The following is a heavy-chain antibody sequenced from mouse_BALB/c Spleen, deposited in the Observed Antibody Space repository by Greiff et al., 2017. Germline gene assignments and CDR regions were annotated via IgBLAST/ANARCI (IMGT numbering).Heavy chain of an antibody. D-gene: IGHD2-4*01. CDR3: EGSYDYGRNYYAMDY. Sequence: EVKLVESGGGLVKPGGSLKLSCAASGFTFSSYAMSWVRQTPEKRLEWVATISSGGSYTYYPDSVKGRFTITRDNAKNTLYLQMSSMRSKDTAMYYCEGSYDYGRNYYAMDYWGQGTSVTVSS. CDR1: GFTFSSYA. V-gene: IGHV5-9-3*01. J-gene: IGHJ4*01. CDR2: ISSGGSYT.